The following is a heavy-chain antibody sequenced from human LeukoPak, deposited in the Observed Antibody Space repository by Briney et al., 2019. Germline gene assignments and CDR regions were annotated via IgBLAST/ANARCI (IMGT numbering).Heavy chain of an antibody. V-gene: IGHV4-39*02. D-gene: IGHD3-22*01. CDR2: ISYSGGT. CDR1: GGSISSGGYY. J-gene: IGHJ3*02. CDR3: AREVEYYDSSGYRPHAFDI. Sequence: SETLSLTCTVCGGSISSGGYYWGWTRQPPGKGLEWFGSISYSGGTSYNPSLRSRVTISVDTSKNQFSLKLNSVTAADTAVYYCAREVEYYDSSGYRPHAFDIWGQGTVVTVSS.